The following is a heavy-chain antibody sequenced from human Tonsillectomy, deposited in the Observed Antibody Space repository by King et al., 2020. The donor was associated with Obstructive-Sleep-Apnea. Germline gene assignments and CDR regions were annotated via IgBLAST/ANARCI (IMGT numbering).Heavy chain of an antibody. J-gene: IGHJ4*02. D-gene: IGHD1-14*01. CDR2: IDPSGGST. CDR3: ARGAETFDY. Sequence: QLVQSGAEVKKPGASVKVSCKASGYTFTGYYMHWVRQAPGQGLEWMAIIDPSGGSTDYAQKLQGRVTLTKDTSTSTVYMDLGSLRSEDTAVYYCARGAETFDYWGQGTLVTVAS. V-gene: IGHV1-46*01. CDR1: GYTFTGYY.